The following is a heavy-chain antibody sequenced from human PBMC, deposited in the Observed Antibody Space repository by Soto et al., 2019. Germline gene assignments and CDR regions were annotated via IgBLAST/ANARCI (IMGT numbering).Heavy chain of an antibody. CDR2: FDPEDGET. CDR1: GYTLTELS. V-gene: IGHV1-24*01. Sequence: EASVKVSCKVSGYTLTELSMHWVRQAPGKGLEWMGGFDPEDGETIYAQKFQGRVTMTEDTSTDTAYMELSSLRSEDTAVYYCATDIVGATWRHAFDIWGQGTMVTVSS. J-gene: IGHJ3*02. CDR3: ATDIVGATWRHAFDI. D-gene: IGHD1-26*01.